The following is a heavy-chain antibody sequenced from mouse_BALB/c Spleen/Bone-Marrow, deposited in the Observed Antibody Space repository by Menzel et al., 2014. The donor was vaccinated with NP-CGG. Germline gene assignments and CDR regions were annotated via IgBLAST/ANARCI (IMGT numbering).Heavy chain of an antibody. CDR2: IDPANGNT. J-gene: IGHJ3*01. V-gene: IGHV14-3*02. Sequence: VQLQQSGAELVKPGASVKLSCTASGFNIKDTYMHWVKQRPEQGLEWIGRIDPANGNTKYDPKFQGKATITADTSSNTAYLQLSSLTSEDTAVHYCARRGDGYYAWFAYWGQGTLVTVSA. CDR1: GFNIKDTY. D-gene: IGHD2-3*01. CDR3: ARRGDGYYAWFAY.